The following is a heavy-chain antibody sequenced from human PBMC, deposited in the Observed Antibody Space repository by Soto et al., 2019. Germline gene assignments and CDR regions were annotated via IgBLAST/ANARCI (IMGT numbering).Heavy chain of an antibody. D-gene: IGHD6-19*01. Sequence: SKTLSLTCTVSGGSFSSGGYYWSWIRQNPGKGMEWIGYIYYSGSTYYNPSLKSRITLSVDTSKNQFSLKLSSVTAADTAVYYCARVFSSGWYAADYWGQGTLVTVSS. CDR2: IYYSGST. CDR1: GGSFSSGGYY. CDR3: ARVFSSGWYAADY. J-gene: IGHJ4*02. V-gene: IGHV4-31*03.